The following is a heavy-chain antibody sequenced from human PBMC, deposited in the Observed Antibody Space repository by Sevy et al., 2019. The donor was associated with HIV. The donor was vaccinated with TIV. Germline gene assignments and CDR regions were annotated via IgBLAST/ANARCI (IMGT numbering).Heavy chain of an antibody. V-gene: IGHV3-23*01. CDR3: ASPNEXXXXXXXXVXXXXXXX. CDR1: GXTXXXYA. D-gene: IGHD1-1*01. J-gene: IGHJ6*04. Sequence: GGSLRLSCAASGXTXXXYAMSWVRQAPGKGLEWVSAISXSXGSTYYADSVKGRFTISRDNSKNTLYLQMNSLRAEDTXXXXXASPNEXXXXXXXXVXXXXXXXWGXXXTVTVSS. CDR2: ISXSXGST.